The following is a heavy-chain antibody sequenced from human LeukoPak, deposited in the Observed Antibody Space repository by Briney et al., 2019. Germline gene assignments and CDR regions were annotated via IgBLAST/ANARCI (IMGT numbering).Heavy chain of an antibody. CDR2: IKQDGSEK. CDR3: ARDSNYDFWSGYRPGLFDY. V-gene: IGHV3-7*01. D-gene: IGHD3-3*01. CDR1: GFTFSSYW. Sequence: GGSLRLSCAASGFTFSSYWMSWVRQAPGKGLEWVANIKQDGSEKYYVDSVKGRFTISRDNAKNSLYLQMNSLRAEDTAVYYCARDSNYDFWSGYRPGLFDYWGQGTLVTVSS. J-gene: IGHJ4*02.